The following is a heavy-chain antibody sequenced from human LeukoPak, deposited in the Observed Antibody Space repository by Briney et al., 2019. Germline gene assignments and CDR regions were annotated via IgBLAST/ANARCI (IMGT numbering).Heavy chain of an antibody. V-gene: IGHV3-48*01. CDR3: AKVGPSKITMIVVVIPYYFDY. Sequence: GGSLRLSCAATGFTFSNYGMNWVRQTPGKGLQWVSYISSNTRIIDYADSVKGRFTISRDNAKNSLYLQMNSLRAEDTAVYYCAKVGPSKITMIVVVIPYYFDYWGQGTLVTVSS. D-gene: IGHD3-22*01. CDR1: GFTFSNYG. J-gene: IGHJ4*02. CDR2: ISSNTRII.